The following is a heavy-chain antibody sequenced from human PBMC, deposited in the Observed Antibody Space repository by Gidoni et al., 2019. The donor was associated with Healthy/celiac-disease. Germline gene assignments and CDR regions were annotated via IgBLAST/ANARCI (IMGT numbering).Heavy chain of an antibody. Sequence: QLVQSGAAVKKPGSSVQVSCKASGGTFSSYALSWVRQAPGQGLEWMGRIIPILGIANYAQKFQGRVTITADKTTSTAYMELSSLRSEDTDVYYCAREPTYYYDSSGYGADYWGQGTLVTVSS. J-gene: IGHJ4*02. CDR3: AREPTYYYDSSGYGADY. V-gene: IGHV1-69*04. CDR2: IIPILGIA. D-gene: IGHD3-22*01. CDR1: GGTFSSYA.